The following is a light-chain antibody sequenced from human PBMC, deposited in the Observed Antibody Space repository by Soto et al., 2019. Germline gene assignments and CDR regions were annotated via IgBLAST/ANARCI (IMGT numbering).Light chain of an antibody. CDR2: DVS. V-gene: IGLV2-14*03. CDR1: SSDVGGHNF. CDR3: SSYTTSGTLGV. Sequence: QSALTQPASVSGSPGQSITISCTATSSDVGGHNFVSWYQHHPGKAPKLMIYDVSNRPSGVSNRFSGSKSGCTASLTISGLQAEDEADYYCSSYTTSGTLGVFGGGTKLTVL. J-gene: IGLJ2*01.